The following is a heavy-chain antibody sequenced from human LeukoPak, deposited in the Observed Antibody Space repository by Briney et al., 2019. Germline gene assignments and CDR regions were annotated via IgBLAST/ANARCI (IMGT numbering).Heavy chain of an antibody. Sequence: ASVKCSGTSCDYTFTGYGISWVRRPTVQGIEWMGWISAYNGNTNYAQKLQGRVTMTTDTSTSTAYMELRSLRSDDTAVYYCARDTAVVVPAAIRPNWFDPWGQGTLVTVSS. CDR2: ISAYNGNT. D-gene: IGHD2-2*02. CDR3: ARDTAVVVPAAIRPNWFDP. J-gene: IGHJ5*02. CDR1: DYTFTGYG. V-gene: IGHV1-18*01.